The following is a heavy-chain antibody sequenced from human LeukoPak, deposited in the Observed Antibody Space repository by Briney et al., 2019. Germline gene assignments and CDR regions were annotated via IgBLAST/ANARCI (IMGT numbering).Heavy chain of an antibody. J-gene: IGHJ4*02. Sequence: GGSLRLSCAASGFTFSSYSMNWVRQAPGKGLEWVSSISSSSSYIYYADSVKGRFTISRDNAKNSLYLQMNSLRAEDTAVYYCARAMTTVTTIDYWGQGTLVTVSS. CDR1: GFTFSSYS. CDR2: ISSSSSYI. CDR3: ARAMTTVTTIDY. D-gene: IGHD4-17*01. V-gene: IGHV3-21*01.